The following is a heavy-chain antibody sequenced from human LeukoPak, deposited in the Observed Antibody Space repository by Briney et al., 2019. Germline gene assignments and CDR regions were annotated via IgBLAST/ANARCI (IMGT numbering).Heavy chain of an antibody. CDR1: GFTFSNYG. Sequence: HPGGSLRLSCAASGFTFSNYGMHWVRQAPGKGLEWVAVIWYDGSNKYYADSVKGRFTISRDNSKNTLYLQMNSLRAEDTAVYYCAKDRRQQLVHFDYWGQGTLVTVSS. CDR3: AKDRRQQLVHFDY. V-gene: IGHV3-30*02. D-gene: IGHD6-13*01. J-gene: IGHJ4*02. CDR2: IWYDGSNK.